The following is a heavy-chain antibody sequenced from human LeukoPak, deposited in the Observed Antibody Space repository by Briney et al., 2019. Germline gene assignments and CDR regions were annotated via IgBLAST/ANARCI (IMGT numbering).Heavy chain of an antibody. CDR2: INPSGGST. CDR3: AKATWYGGNPSGAFDM. Sequence: ASVKVSCKASGYTFTNYYIHWVRQAPGQGLEWMGIINPSGGSTDYAQKFQGRVTMTRDTSTSTAYMELSSLRSEDTAVYYCAKATWYGGNPSGAFDMWGQGTMVTVSS. V-gene: IGHV1-46*01. D-gene: IGHD4/OR15-4a*01. J-gene: IGHJ3*02. CDR1: GYTFTNYY.